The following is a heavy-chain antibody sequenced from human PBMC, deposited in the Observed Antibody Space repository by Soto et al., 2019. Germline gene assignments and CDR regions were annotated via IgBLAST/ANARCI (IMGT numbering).Heavy chain of an antibody. D-gene: IGHD3-10*01. V-gene: IGHV3-21*01. CDR3: ARAGDVPYYYYYMDV. CDR1: GFTFSSYS. Sequence: GGSLRLSCAASGFTFSSYSMNWVRQAPGKGLEWVSSISSSSSYIYYADSVKGRFTISRDNAKNSLYLQMNSLRAEDTAVYYCARAGDVPYYYYYMDVWGKGTTVTVSS. J-gene: IGHJ6*03. CDR2: ISSSSSYI.